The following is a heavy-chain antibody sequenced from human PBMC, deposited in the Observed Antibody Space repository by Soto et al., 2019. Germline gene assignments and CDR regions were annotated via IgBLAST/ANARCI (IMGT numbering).Heavy chain of an antibody. CDR3: ANPH. CDR1: EFTFSSCA. Sequence: GGSLILSCAASEFTFSSCAMSWVRQAPEKGLEWVSVISGRGDRTYYADSVKGRFTISRDTSKNTLYLQMNSLRAEDTAVYYSANPHRGPGTLVTVSS. V-gene: IGHV3-23*01. J-gene: IGHJ4*02. CDR2: ISGRGDRT.